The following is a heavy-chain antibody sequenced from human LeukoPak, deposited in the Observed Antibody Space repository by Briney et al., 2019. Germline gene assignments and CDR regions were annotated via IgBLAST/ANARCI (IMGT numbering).Heavy chain of an antibody. Sequence: GGSLRLSCVDLGGRRIIKKKSWVRQAPGKGLEWVSLIYSGGAIRYADSVKGRFTISRDSYKNTLFLQMNALTVEDTARYYCARRPGNWGQGILVTVSS. J-gene: IGHJ4*02. CDR2: IYSGGAI. CDR1: GRRIIKK. V-gene: IGHV3-53*01. CDR3: ARRPGN. D-gene: IGHD1-14*01.